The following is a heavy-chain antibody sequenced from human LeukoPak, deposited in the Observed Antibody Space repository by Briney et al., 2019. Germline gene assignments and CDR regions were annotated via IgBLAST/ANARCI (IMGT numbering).Heavy chain of an antibody. CDR2: INHSGST. V-gene: IGHV4-34*01. CDR3: ARGLDDAPQWIDP. Sequence: SETLSLTCAVYGGAFSGYYWSWIRQPPGKGLEWIGEINHSGSTNYNPSLKSRVTISVDTSKNQFSLKLSSVTAADTAVYYCARGLDDAPQWIDPWGQGTLVTVSS. J-gene: IGHJ5*02. CDR1: GGAFSGYY. D-gene: IGHD1-1*01.